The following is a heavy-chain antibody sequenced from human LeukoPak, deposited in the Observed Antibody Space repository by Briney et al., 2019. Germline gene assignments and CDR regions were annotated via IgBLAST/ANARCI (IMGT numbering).Heavy chain of an antibody. D-gene: IGHD3/OR15-3a*01. CDR3: ARQTGSGLFILP. CDR1: GGSISSYY. V-gene: IGHV4-59*08. CDR2: IYYSGST. Sequence: SETLSLTCTVSGGSISSYYWSWIRQPPGKGLEYIGYIYYSGSTNYNPSLKSRVTISVDTSKNQFSLKLSSVTAADTAVYYCARQTGSGLFILPGGQGTLVTVSS. J-gene: IGHJ4*02.